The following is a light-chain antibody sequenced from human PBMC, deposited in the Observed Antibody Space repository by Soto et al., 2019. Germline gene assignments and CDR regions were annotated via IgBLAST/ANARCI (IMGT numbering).Light chain of an antibody. Sequence: QPVLTQPASVSGSPGQSITISCTGTNSDVGSYNLVSWFQQHPGKAPKLMIYDVSKWPSGVSNRFSGSKSGNTASLTISGLQAEDEADYYCCSYAGSSTFPHWVFGGGTKLTVL. V-gene: IGLV2-23*02. CDR1: NSDVGSYNL. J-gene: IGLJ3*02. CDR3: CSYAGSSTFPHWV. CDR2: DVS.